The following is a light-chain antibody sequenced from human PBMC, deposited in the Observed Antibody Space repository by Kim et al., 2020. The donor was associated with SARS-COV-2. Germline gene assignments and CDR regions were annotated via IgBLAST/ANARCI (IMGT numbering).Light chain of an antibody. CDR1: TSSIGAGFD. Sequence: QRVTISSTGSTSSIGAGFDVHWYQQLPGTAPTLLIFGNSNRPSGVPDRFSGSKSGTSTSLAITGLQAEDEADYYCQSYDSSLSAVIFGGGTQLTVL. CDR2: GNS. CDR3: QSYDSSLSAVI. V-gene: IGLV1-40*01. J-gene: IGLJ2*01.